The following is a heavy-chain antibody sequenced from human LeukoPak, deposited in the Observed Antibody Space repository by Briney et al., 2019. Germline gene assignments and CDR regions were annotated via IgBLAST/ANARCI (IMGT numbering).Heavy chain of an antibody. Sequence: ASVKVSCKASGGTFSSYAVSWVRQAPGQGLEWMGGIIPIFGTANYAQKFQGRVTITADESTSTAYMELSSLRSEDTAVYYCARDPLAVAGLYGMDVWGQGTTVTVSS. CDR2: IIPIFGTA. V-gene: IGHV1-69*13. CDR3: ARDPLAVAGLYGMDV. D-gene: IGHD6-19*01. J-gene: IGHJ6*02. CDR1: GGTFSSYA.